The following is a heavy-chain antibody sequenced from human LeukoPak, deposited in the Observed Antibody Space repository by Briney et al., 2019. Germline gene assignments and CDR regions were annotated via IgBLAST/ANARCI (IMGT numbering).Heavy chain of an antibody. J-gene: IGHJ4*02. V-gene: IGHV3-48*03. CDR1: GFTFSSYE. CDR3: AREASTDDYGDGLDY. D-gene: IGHD4-17*01. CDR2: ISSSGSTI. Sequence: PGGSLRLSCAASGFTFSSYEMNWVRQAPGKGLEWVSYISSSGSTIYYADSVKGRFTISRDNSKNTLYLQMNSLRAEDTAVYYCAREASTDDYGDGLDYWGQGTLVTVSS.